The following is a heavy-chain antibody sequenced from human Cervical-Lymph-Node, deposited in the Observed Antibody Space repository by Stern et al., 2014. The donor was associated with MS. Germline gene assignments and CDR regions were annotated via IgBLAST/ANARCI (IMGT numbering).Heavy chain of an antibody. V-gene: IGHV1-18*01. J-gene: IGHJ3*02. D-gene: IGHD3-22*01. CDR1: GYTLISHD. CDR2: SSGYNGNT. Sequence: QVQLVQSGAEAKKTGASVKVSCKASGYTLISHDITWVRQAPGQGLEWMGWSSGYNGNTKYTQSLQGRVTMTTNTSTSTAYMELRSLRSDDTAMYYCARFYYDKSFDIWGQGTMVTVSS. CDR3: ARFYYDKSFDI.